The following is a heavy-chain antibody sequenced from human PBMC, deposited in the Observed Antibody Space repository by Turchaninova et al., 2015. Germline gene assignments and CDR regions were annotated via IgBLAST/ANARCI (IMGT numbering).Heavy chain of an antibody. CDR1: GESFHNNW. CDR3: ARLEGVSAAGTWERPNWFDP. J-gene: IGHJ5*02. CDR2: IYPGDSDT. V-gene: IGHV5-51*07. D-gene: IGHD6-13*01. Sequence: EVQLVPSGAEVQKPGGSPKTPWEGSGESFHNNWVAWVHPMPGKGLEWMGLIYPGDSDTRYSPSLQGQVTIAADKSISTAYLQWSSLRASDTAIYYCARLEGVSAAGTWERPNWFDPWGQGTLVTVSS.